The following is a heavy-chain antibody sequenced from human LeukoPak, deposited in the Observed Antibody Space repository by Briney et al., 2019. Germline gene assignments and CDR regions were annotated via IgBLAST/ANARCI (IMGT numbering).Heavy chain of an antibody. V-gene: IGHV3-7*01. Sequence: GGSLRLSCAASGFTFSSYWMSWVRQAPGKGLEWVANIKHDGGEKYYVDSVKGRFTISRDNAKNTLNPQMNSLRAEDTAVYYCARDVAGTSTYYSYGMDVWGQGTTVTVSS. D-gene: IGHD6-13*01. J-gene: IGHJ6*02. CDR2: IKHDGGEK. CDR3: ARDVAGTSTYYSYGMDV. CDR1: GFTFSSYW.